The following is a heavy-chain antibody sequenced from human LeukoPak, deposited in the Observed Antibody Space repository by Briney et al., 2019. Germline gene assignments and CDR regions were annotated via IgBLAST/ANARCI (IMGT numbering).Heavy chain of an antibody. CDR3: AREILRGYSVYDQIDY. J-gene: IGHJ4*02. D-gene: IGHD5/OR15-5a*01. V-gene: IGHV3-20*04. CDR1: GFTFDDYG. Sequence: GGSLRLSCAASGFTFDDYGMSWVRQVPGKGLEWVSGSNWNGGSTGNADSVKGRFTISRDNSKNTLYLQMNSLRAEDTAVYYCAREILRGYSVYDQIDYWGQGTLVTVSS. CDR2: SNWNGGST.